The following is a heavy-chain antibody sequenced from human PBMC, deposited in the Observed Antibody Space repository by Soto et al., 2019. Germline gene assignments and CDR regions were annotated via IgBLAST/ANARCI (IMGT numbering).Heavy chain of an antibody. CDR2: ISGGGSST. D-gene: IGHD3-22*01. J-gene: IGHJ4*02. V-gene: IGHV3-23*01. CDR3: ALYYYDSSSYFKGLSYFDS. CDR1: GFTFNNYA. Sequence: GGSLRLSCAASGFTFNNYAMIWVRQAPGKGLEWVSAISGGGSSTYSSDSVRGRFTISRDNSKKTLYLQINSLRAEDTAVYYCALYYYDSSSYFKGLSYFDSWGQGTLVTVSS.